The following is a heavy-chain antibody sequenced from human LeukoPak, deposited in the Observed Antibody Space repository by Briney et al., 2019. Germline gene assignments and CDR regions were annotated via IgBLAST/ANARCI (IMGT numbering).Heavy chain of an antibody. Sequence: ASVKVSCKASGYTFTGYYMHWVRQAPGQGLEWMGWINPNSGSTSYAQKFQGRVTMTRDMSTSTVYMELSSLRSEDTAVYYCARGGTYYYDSSGYYTPAYWGQGTLVTVSS. D-gene: IGHD3-22*01. CDR2: INPNSGST. CDR3: ARGGTYYYDSSGYYTPAY. J-gene: IGHJ4*02. CDR1: GYTFTGYY. V-gene: IGHV1-46*01.